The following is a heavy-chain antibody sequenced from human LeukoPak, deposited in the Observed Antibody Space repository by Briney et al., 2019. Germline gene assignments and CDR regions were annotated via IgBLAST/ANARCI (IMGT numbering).Heavy chain of an antibody. CDR3: ARGPPPDFDY. CDR2: IYTSGST. J-gene: IGHJ4*02. V-gene: IGHV4-4*07. Sequence: PSETLSLTCTVSGGSISNYYWSWIRQPAGKGLEWIGRIYTSGSTDYNPSLRSRVTMSVDTSKNQFSLRLTSVTAADTAVYYCARGPPPDFDYWGQGTLVTVSS. CDR1: GGSISNYY.